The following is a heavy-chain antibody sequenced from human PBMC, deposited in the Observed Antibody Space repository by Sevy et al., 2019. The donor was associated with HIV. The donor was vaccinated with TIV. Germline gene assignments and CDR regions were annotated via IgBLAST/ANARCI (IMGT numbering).Heavy chain of an antibody. CDR3: ARGRQVYSSSWYYPDQYYYYGMDV. CDR1: GYTFTSYG. CDR2: NSAYNGNT. V-gene: IGHV1-18*01. Sequence: ASVKVSCKASGYTFTSYGISWVRQAPGQGLEWMGWNSAYNGNTNYAQKLQGRVTMTTDTSTSTAYMELRSLRSDDTAVYYCARGRQVYSSSWYYPDQYYYYGMDVWGQGTTVTVSS. J-gene: IGHJ6*02. D-gene: IGHD6-13*01.